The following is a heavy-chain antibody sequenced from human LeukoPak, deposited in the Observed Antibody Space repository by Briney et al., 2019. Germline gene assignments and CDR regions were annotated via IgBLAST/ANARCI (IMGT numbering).Heavy chain of an antibody. V-gene: IGHV3-7*01. CDR2: IKQDGSEK. CDR3: AGDGDFWSGYYGGGYYFDY. J-gene: IGHJ4*02. D-gene: IGHD3-3*01. CDR1: GCTFSSYW. Sequence: GGSLRLTCAASGCTFSSYWMSWVRQAPGRGLEWVANIKQDGSEKYYVDSVKGRLTISRDNAKKSLYLQMNSLRAEDTGVYYCAGDGDFWSGYYGGGYYFDYWGQGTLVTVSS.